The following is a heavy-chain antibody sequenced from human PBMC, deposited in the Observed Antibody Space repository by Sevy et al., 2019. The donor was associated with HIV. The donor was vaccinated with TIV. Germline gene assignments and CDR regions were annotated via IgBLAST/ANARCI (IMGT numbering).Heavy chain of an antibody. J-gene: IGHJ6*02. V-gene: IGHV4-59*01. Sequence: SETLSLTCTVSGGSISSYYWSWIRQPPGKGLEWIGYIYYSGSTNYNPSLKSRVTISVDTSKNQFSLKLSSVTAADTAVYCSARAQDGMDVWGQGTTVTVSS. CDR1: GGSISSYY. CDR2: IYYSGST. CDR3: ARAQDGMDV.